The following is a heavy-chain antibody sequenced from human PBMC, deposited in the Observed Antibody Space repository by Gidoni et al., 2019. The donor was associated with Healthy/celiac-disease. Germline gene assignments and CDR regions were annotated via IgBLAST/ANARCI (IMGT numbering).Heavy chain of an antibody. Sequence: EVQLVQSGAEVKKPGESLRISCKCSGYSFISYWISWVRQMPGKGLEWMGSIDPSDSYNKYSPSLQGHVTISADKSSSTAYLQWSSLQASDTAMYYCASKVNMGAFDIWGQGKMVTVSS. CDR1: GYSFISYW. D-gene: IGHD2-21*01. V-gene: IGHV5-10-1*01. CDR2: IDPSDSYN. J-gene: IGHJ3*02. CDR3: ASKVNMGAFDI.